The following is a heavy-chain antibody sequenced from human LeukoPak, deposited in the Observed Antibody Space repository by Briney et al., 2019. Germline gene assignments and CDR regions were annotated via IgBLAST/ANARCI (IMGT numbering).Heavy chain of an antibody. CDR3: VRNSNSFDY. Sequence: PGGSLRLSCAASGFTFSSYWMRWVRQAPGKGLVWVSRINSDGSSTSNADSVKGRFTISRDNAKNTLYLQMNSLRAEDTAVYYCVRNSNSFDYWGQGTLVTVSS. J-gene: IGHJ4*02. CDR1: GFTFSSYW. D-gene: IGHD6-13*01. V-gene: IGHV3-74*01. CDR2: INSDGSST.